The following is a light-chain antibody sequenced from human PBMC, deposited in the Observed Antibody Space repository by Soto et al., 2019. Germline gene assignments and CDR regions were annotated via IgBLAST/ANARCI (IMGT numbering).Light chain of an antibody. CDR1: QSVSSD. Sequence: PGAPSLSLWEKATLSCGASQSVSSDLAGYQHKPGQAPRLLIYGASTRATGIPARFSGRGSGTEFTLTISSLQSVDFALYYCQQYDNWPQTFGQGTKVDIK. J-gene: IGKJ1*01. V-gene: IGKV3-15*01. CDR3: QQYDNWPQT. CDR2: GAS.